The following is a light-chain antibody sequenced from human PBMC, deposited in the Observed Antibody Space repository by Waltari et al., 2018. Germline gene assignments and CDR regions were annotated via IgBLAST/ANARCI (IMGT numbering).Light chain of an antibody. V-gene: IGLV2-23*01. CDR3: CSYAGDNTWI. J-gene: IGLJ2*01. CDR2: QGT. CDR1: TSNIGRYNL. Sequence: QSALAQAASVSGFPELSITISCNGTTSNIGRYNLVSWYQHHPDKAPKLIIYQGTKRLSGVSNRFSGSTSGNTASLTVTELQSEDEADYYCCSYAGDNTWIFGGGTRLSVL.